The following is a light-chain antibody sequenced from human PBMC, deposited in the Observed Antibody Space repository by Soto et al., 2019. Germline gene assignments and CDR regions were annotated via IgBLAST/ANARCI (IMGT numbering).Light chain of an antibody. Sequence: DIQMTQSPSTLSASIGDRVTITCRTSQSVDSWLAWYQQKPGKAPKLLIYKASSLQTGVPSRFSGSGSGTEFTLTISSLQPDDFAPYDCQHYNDYSRMFGQGTKVESK. V-gene: IGKV1-5*03. CDR2: KAS. CDR1: QSVDSW. CDR3: QHYNDYSRM. J-gene: IGKJ1*01.